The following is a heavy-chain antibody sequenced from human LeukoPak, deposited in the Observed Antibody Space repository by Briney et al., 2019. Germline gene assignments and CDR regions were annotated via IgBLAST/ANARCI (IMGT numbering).Heavy chain of an antibody. CDR3: ARERQDTIVHSGAFDI. CDR1: GFTFSSYF. J-gene: IGHJ3*02. V-gene: IGHV3-30-3*01. Sequence: GRSLRLSCAASGFTFSSYFMHWVRQAPGKGLEWVAVIASDGSQTFYVESVKGRFSISRDNSKNTLHLQMNSLRAEDTAVYFCARERQDTIVHSGAFDIWGQGTMVIVSS. CDR2: IASDGSQT. D-gene: IGHD3-10*01.